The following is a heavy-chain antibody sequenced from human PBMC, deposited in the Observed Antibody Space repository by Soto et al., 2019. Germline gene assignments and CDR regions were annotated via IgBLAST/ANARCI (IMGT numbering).Heavy chain of an antibody. Sequence: SVNVSCKASGGTFSSYAISWVRQAPGQGLEWMGGIIPIFGAANYAQKFQGRVTITADESTSTAYMELSSLRSEDTAVYYCARVGYYGWGIVLYYFDYWGQGTLVTVSS. V-gene: IGHV1-69*13. CDR3: ARVGYYGWGIVLYYFDY. J-gene: IGHJ4*02. D-gene: IGHD3-10*01. CDR1: GGTFSSYA. CDR2: IIPIFGAA.